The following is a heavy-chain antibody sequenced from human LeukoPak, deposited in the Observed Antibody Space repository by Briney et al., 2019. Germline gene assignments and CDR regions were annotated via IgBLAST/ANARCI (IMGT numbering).Heavy chain of an antibody. D-gene: IGHD2-21*02. CDR3: ATEAIVVVTARDYWYFDL. CDR1: GGTFSSYA. Sequence: SVTVSCKASGGTFSSYAISWVRQAPGQGLEWMGRIIPILGIPNYAQKFQGRVTITADKSTPTPYMELSSLRSEDTAVYYCATEAIVVVTARDYWYFDLWGRGTLVTVSS. V-gene: IGHV1-69*10. CDR2: IIPILGIP. J-gene: IGHJ2*01.